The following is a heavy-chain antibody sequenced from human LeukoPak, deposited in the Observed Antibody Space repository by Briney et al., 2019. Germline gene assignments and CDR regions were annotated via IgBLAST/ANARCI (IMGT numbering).Heavy chain of an antibody. Sequence: ASVKVSCKASGYTFTGYYMHWVRQAPGQGLEWMGWINPNSGGTNYAQKFRGRVTMTRDTSISTAYMELSRLRSDDTAVYYCARDLTGTTGWFDPWGQGTLVTVSS. J-gene: IGHJ5*02. CDR3: ARDLTGTTGWFDP. CDR2: INPNSGGT. V-gene: IGHV1-2*02. CDR1: GYTFTGYY. D-gene: IGHD1-7*01.